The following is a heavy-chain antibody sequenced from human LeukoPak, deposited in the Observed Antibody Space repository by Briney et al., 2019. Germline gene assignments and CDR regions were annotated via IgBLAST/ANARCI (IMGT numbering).Heavy chain of an antibody. CDR3: AGSRRRGYCSSTSCHSVDY. Sequence: GGSLRLSSAASGFTFSSYAMSWVRQAPGKGLEWVSAISGSGGSTYYADSVKGRFTISRDNSKNTLYLQMNSLRAEDTAVYYCAGSRRRGYCSSTSCHSVDYWGQGTLVTVSS. CDR1: GFTFSSYA. D-gene: IGHD2-2*01. CDR2: ISGSGGST. J-gene: IGHJ4*02. V-gene: IGHV3-23*01.